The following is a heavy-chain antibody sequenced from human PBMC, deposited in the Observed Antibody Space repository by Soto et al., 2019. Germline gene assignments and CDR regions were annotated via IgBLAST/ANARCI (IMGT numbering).Heavy chain of an antibody. CDR3: ARDRIPTGMDV. Sequence: EVQLVESGGGLVQPGGSLRLSCAASGFTVSSNYMSWVRQAPGKGLEWVSVIYSGGSTYYGDSVKGRFTISRDNSKNTLYLQMNSLRAEDTAVYYCARDRIPTGMDVWGQGTTVTVSS. CDR1: GFTVSSNY. CDR2: IYSGGST. J-gene: IGHJ6*02. V-gene: IGHV3-66*01.